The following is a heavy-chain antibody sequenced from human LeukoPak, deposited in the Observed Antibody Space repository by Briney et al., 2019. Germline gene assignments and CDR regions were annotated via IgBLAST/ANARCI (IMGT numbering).Heavy chain of an antibody. V-gene: IGHV1-3*01. CDR1: GYTFTSYA. CDR2: INAGNGNT. Sequence: GASVKVSCKASGYTFTSYAMHWVRQAPGQRLEWMGWINAGNGNTKYSQKFQGRVTITRDTSASTAYMELSSLRSEDTAVYYCARGVVRANAAFDIWGQGTMVTVSS. CDR3: ARGVVRANAAFDI. J-gene: IGHJ3*02. D-gene: IGHD3-10*01.